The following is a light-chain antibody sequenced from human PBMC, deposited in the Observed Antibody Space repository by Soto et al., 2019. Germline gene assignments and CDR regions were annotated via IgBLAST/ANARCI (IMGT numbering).Light chain of an antibody. V-gene: IGKV1-27*01. CDR2: AAS. CDR1: QGISNS. Sequence: DIQMTQSPSSLSASVGDRVTITCRASQGISNSLAWYQQKPGKVPELLIYAASTLQSGVPSRFSGSGSGTDFTLTISCLQPEDVSTYYCQKCNSAPFTFGPGTNVHIK. J-gene: IGKJ3*01. CDR3: QKCNSAPFT.